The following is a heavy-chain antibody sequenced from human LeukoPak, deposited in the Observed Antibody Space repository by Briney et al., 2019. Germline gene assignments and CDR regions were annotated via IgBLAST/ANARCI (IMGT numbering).Heavy chain of an antibody. Sequence: SETLSLTWAVYGGSFSGYYWSWIRQPPGKGLEWIGEINHSGSTNYKPSLKSRVTISVDTSKNQFSLKLSPVTAADTAVYYCARGPYPVLYFDYWGQGTLVTVSS. J-gene: IGHJ4*02. CDR1: GGSFSGYY. V-gene: IGHV4-34*01. CDR2: INHSGST. D-gene: IGHD2-2*01. CDR3: ARGPYPVLYFDY.